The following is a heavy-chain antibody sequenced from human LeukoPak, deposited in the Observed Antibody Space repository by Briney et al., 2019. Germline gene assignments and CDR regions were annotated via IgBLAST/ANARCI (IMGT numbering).Heavy chain of an antibody. V-gene: IGHV4-39*01. Sequence: SETLSLTCTVSGGSLSSSSDYWGWIRQPPGKGLEWLERIYYSGSTYYNPSLKSRVTISVDTSKNQFSLKLSSVTAADTTVYYCTRHPSYGPFDYWGQGTLVTVSS. CDR3: TRHPSYGPFDY. J-gene: IGHJ4*02. CDR2: IYYSGST. D-gene: IGHD3-16*01. CDR1: GGSLSSSSDY.